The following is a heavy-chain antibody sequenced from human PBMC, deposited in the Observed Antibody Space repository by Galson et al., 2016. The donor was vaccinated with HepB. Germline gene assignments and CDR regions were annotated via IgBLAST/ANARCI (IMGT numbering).Heavy chain of an antibody. Sequence: SLRLSCAASGFTFSSYWMAWVRQAPGKGLEWVANINQDGSEKNYVDSVKGRFTISRDNAKRSLYLQMNSLRVEDTAVYYCAREGKGGFDIWGQGTMVTVSS. CDR2: INQDGSEK. CDR3: AREGKGGFDI. J-gene: IGHJ3*02. V-gene: IGHV3-7*01. D-gene: IGHD2-15*01. CDR1: GFTFSSYW.